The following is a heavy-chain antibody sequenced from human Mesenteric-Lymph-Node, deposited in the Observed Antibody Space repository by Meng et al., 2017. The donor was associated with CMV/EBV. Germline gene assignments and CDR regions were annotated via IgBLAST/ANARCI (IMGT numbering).Heavy chain of an antibody. D-gene: IGHD6-19*01. J-gene: IGHJ4*02. V-gene: IGHV5-51*01. CDR1: GYPFTTYW. Sequence: SGYPFTTYWIGWVRQMPGKGLEWMGIIYPGDSDTRYSPSFQGQVTISADKSISTAYLQWSSLKASDTAIYYCTRRVGRAVAGTHFDYWGQGSLVTVSS. CDR3: TRRVGRAVAGTHFDY. CDR2: IYPGDSDT.